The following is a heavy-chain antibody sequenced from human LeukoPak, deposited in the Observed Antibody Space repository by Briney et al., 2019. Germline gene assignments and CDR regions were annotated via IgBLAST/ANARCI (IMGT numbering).Heavy chain of an antibody. CDR2: IYHRGNS. D-gene: IGHD3-9*01. J-gene: IGHJ4*02. CDR3: AREGVNRLYDLLTGYYYYFDY. Sequence: TLSLTCAVSGGSISTAHWWNWVRQSPGKGLEWIGEIYHRGNSNYNPSLKSRVSISVDTSKNQFYLKLSSVTAADTAVYYCAREGVNRLYDLLTGYYYYFDYWGQGTLVTVSS. CDR1: GGSISTAHW. V-gene: IGHV4-4*02.